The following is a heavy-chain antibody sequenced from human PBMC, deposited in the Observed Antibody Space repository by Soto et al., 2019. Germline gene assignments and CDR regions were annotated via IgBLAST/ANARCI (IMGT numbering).Heavy chain of an antibody. Sequence: GGSLRLSCAASGFTVSSNYMSWVRQAPGKGLEWVSVIYSGGSTYYADSVKGRFTISRDNSKNTLYLQMNSLRAEDTAVYYCATTTGTAYGMDVWGQGTTVTVSS. CDR3: ATTTGTAYGMDV. CDR1: GFTVSSNY. D-gene: IGHD1-1*01. J-gene: IGHJ6*02. CDR2: IYSGGST. V-gene: IGHV3-53*01.